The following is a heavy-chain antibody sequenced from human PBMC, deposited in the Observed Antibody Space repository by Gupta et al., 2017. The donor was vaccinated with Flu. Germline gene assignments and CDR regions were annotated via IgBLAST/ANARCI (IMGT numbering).Heavy chain of an antibody. V-gene: IGHV3-23*01. J-gene: IGHJ4*02. CDR3: AKHTVTNYFDS. D-gene: IGHD4-17*01. Sequence: VGQPPGKGLEWVSAIGGSAASTYYADSVKGRFTISRDNSKGTLYLHLNSLRAEDTAVYYCAKHTVTNYFDSWGQGTLVTVSS. CDR2: IGGSAAST.